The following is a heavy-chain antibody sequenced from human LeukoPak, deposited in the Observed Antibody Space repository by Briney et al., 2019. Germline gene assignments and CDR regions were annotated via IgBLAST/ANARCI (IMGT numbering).Heavy chain of an antibody. CDR1: GGSISSSSYY. J-gene: IGHJ4*02. Sequence: KPSETLSLTCTVSGGSISSSSYYWGWIRQPPGKGLEWIGSIYYSGSTYYNPSLKSRVTISVDTSKNQLSLKLSSVTAADTAVYYCARGYSSSWYPNYYFDYWGQGTLVTVSS. D-gene: IGHD6-13*01. CDR2: IYYSGST. CDR3: ARGYSSSWYPNYYFDY. V-gene: IGHV4-39*01.